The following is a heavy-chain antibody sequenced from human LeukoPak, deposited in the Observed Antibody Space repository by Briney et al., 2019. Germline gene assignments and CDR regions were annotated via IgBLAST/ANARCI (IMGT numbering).Heavy chain of an antibody. V-gene: IGHV4-39*01. Sequence: SETLSLTCTVPGGSISSSSYYWGWIRQPPGKGLEWIGSIYYSGSTYYNPSLKSRVTISVDTSKNQFSLKLSSVTAADTAVYYCASLRDDYGSGSYPDYWGQGTLVTVSS. CDR2: IYYSGST. D-gene: IGHD3-10*01. CDR3: ASLRDDYGSGSYPDY. J-gene: IGHJ4*02. CDR1: GGSISSSSYY.